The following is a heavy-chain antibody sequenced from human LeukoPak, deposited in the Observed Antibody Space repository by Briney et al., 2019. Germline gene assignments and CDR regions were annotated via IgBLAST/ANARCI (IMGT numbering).Heavy chain of an antibody. CDR1: GYTFIGYF. J-gene: IGHJ4*02. V-gene: IGHV1-2*02. Sequence: ASVKVSCKASGYTFIGYFMHWVRQAPGQGPEWMGWINPNSGGTNYAQKFQGRVTMTRDTSISTAYMELSRLRSDDTAVYYCARGGGQVPAAPFDYWGQGTLVTVSS. CDR3: ARGGGQVPAAPFDY. D-gene: IGHD2-2*01. CDR2: INPNSGGT.